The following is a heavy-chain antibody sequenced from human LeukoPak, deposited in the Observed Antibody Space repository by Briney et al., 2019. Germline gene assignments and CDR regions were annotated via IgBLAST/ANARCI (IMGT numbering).Heavy chain of an antibody. CDR2: IYYSGST. CDR3: ARALRYCSSTSCYSGVYYYYGMDV. D-gene: IGHD2-2*01. CDR1: GGSISSSSYY. V-gene: IGHV4-39*01. Sequence: PSETLSLTCTVSGGSISSSSYYWGWIRQPPGKGLEGIGSIYYSGSTYYNPSLKSRVTISVDTSKNQFSLKLSSVTAVDTAVYYCARALRYCSSTSCYSGVYYYYGMDVWGQGTTVTVSS. J-gene: IGHJ6*02.